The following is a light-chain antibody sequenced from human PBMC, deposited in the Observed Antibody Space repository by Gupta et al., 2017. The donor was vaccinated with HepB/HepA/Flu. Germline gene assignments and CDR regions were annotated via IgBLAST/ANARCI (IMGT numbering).Light chain of an antibody. V-gene: IGKV1-5*03. Sequence: DIQMTQSPSTLSASVGDRVTITCRASQSISSWLAWYQQKPGKAPKFLFYKASNLESGVPSRFSGSGSGTEFTLTISGLQPDDFAIYYCQQYLTFPLTFGGGTKVEIK. CDR1: QSISSW. CDR3: QQYLTFPLT. J-gene: IGKJ4*01. CDR2: KAS.